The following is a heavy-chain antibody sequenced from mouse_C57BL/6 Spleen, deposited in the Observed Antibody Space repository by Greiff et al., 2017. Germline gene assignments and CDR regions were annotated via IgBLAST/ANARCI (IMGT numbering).Heavy chain of an antibody. CDR2: IDPSDSYT. J-gene: IGHJ2*01. Sequence: VKLQQPGAELVMPGASVKLSCKASGYTFTSYWMYWVKQRPGHGLEWIGEIDPSDSYTNYNQKFKGKSTLTVDKSSSTAYMQLSSLTSEDSAVYYCARGYYFDYWGQGTTRTVSS. CDR1: GYTFTSYW. CDR3: ARGYYFDY. V-gene: IGHV1-69*01.